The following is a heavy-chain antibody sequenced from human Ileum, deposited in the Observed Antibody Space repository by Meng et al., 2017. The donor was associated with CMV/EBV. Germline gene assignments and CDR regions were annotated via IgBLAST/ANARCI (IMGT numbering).Heavy chain of an antibody. CDR1: GFTVSSNY. CDR3: ARARRGTALFDAFDI. Sequence: GESLKISCAASGFTVSSNYMSWVRQAPGKGLEWVSVIYSGGSTYYADSVKGRFTISRDNSKNTLYLQMNSLRAEDTAVYYCARARRGTALFDAFDIWGQGTMVTVSS. J-gene: IGHJ3*02. D-gene: IGHD6-13*01. CDR2: IYSGGST. V-gene: IGHV3-66*02.